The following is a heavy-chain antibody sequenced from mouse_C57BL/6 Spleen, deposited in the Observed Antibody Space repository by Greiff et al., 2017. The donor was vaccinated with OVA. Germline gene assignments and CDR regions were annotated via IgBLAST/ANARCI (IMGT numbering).Heavy chain of an antibody. CDR1: GFTFSDYG. Sequence: EVKLMESGGGLVKPGGSLKLSCAASGFTFSDYGMHWVRQAPEKGLEWVAYISSGSSTIYYADTVKGRFTISRDNAKNTLFLQMTSLRSEDTAMYYCAEGYDSPDYWGQGTSVTVSS. CDR2: ISSGSSTI. D-gene: IGHD2-4*01. V-gene: IGHV5-17*01. J-gene: IGHJ4*01. CDR3: AEGYDSPDY.